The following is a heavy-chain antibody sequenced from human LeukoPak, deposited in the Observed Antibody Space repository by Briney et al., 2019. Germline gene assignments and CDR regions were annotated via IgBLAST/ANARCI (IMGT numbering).Heavy chain of an antibody. CDR2: IYTSGST. Sequence: PSETLSLTCTVSGNSFGNYYWSWIRQPAGKGLEWIGRIYTSGSTNYNPSLKSRVTISVDTSKNQFSLKLSSVTAADTAVYYCARDYYDSSSLGFNWFDPWGQGTLVTVSS. CDR3: ARDYYDSSSLGFNWFDP. CDR1: GNSFGNYY. V-gene: IGHV4-4*07. D-gene: IGHD3-22*01. J-gene: IGHJ5*02.